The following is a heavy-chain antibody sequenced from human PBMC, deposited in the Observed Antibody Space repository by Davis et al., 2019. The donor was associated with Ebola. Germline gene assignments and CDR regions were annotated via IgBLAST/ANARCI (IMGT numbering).Heavy chain of an antibody. V-gene: IGHV1-18*01. D-gene: IGHD4-17*01. CDR2: ISAYNGNT. CDR1: GYTFTSYG. Sequence: AASVKVSCKTSGYTFTSYGISWVRQAPGQGLEWMGWISAYNGNTNYAQKLQGRVNMTTDTSTSTAYMELRSLRSEDTAVYYCARENGDYSNWFDPWGQGTLVTVSS. CDR3: ARENGDYSNWFDP. J-gene: IGHJ5*02.